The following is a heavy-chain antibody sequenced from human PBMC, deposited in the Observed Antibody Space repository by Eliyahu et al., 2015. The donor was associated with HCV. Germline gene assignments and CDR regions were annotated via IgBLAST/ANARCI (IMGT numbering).Heavy chain of an antibody. CDR1: GGXFSSYA. V-gene: IGHV1-69*01. CDR2: IIPIFGTA. D-gene: IGHD3-22*01. J-gene: IGHJ4*02. CDR3: ASRGDSSGYHYPALDY. Sequence: QVQLVQSGAEVKKPGSSVKVSCKASGGXFSSYAISWVRQAPGQGLEWLGGIIPIFGTANYAQKFQGRVTITADESTSTAYMELSSLRSEDTAVYYCASRGDSSGYHYPALDYWGQGTLVTVSS.